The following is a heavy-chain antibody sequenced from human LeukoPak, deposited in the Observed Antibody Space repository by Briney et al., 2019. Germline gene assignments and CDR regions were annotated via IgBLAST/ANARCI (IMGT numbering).Heavy chain of an antibody. V-gene: IGHV3-23*01. CDR2: IECSETST. CDR1: GFTLSSYE. D-gene: IGHD2-15*01. CDR3: AKNGDRGAYCSGGTCYPYYYYYMDV. Sequence: GGSLRLSCTVSGFTLSSYEMTWIRQAPGKGLEWVSSIECSETSTHYADSVKGRFTVSRDNSRNTLYLQMNSLRAEDTAIYYCAKNGDRGAYCSGGTCYPYYYYYMDVWGKGTTVTISS. J-gene: IGHJ6*03.